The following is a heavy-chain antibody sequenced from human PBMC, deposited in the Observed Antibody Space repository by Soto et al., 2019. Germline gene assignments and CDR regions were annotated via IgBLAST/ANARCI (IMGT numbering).Heavy chain of an antibody. D-gene: IGHD3-22*01. CDR1: CFTFSNAW. CDR3: TTDSYITSIIVRFDY. V-gene: IGHV3-15*07. CDR2: VKSKTDGGTT. Sequence: GGSLRLSCAASCFTFSNAWINWVRQAPGKGLEWVGRVKSKTDGGTTDFAAPVKGRFAITRDDSKNMVYLEMNRLKNADTGIYYCTTDSYITSIIVRFDYWGHGTLVTVSS. J-gene: IGHJ4*01.